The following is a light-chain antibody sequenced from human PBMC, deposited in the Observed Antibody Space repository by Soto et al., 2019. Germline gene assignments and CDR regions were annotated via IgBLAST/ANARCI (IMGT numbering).Light chain of an antibody. CDR3: QQDYSYRRIT. CDR1: QGISSY. CDR2: AAS. J-gene: IGKJ5*01. V-gene: IGKV1-8*01. Sequence: AIRMTQSPSSLSASTGDRVTMTCRASQGISSYLAWYQQKPGKAPKLLIYAASTLQSGVPSRFRGSGSGPDFSLTISCLQSEDFATYYGQQDYSYRRITFGQRTRLEIK.